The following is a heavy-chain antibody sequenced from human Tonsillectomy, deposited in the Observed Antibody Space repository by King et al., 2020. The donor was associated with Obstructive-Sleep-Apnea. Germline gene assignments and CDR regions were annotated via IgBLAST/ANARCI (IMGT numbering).Heavy chain of an antibody. CDR3: ARSVGAYDY. J-gene: IGHJ4*01. Sequence: LQLVQSGGGVVQPGRSLRLSCAASGFTFSSHIMHWVRQAPGKGLEWVAVIGYDGSNKYYADSVKGRFTISRDNSKNTLYLQMDTLRAEDTAMYYCARSVGAYDYWGHGTLVTVSS. CDR1: GFTFSSHI. CDR2: IGYDGSNK. V-gene: IGHV3-30*04. D-gene: IGHD1-26*01.